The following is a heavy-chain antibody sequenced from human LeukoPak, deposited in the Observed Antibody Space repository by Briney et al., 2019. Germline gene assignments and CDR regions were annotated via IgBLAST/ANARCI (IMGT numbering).Heavy chain of an antibody. J-gene: IGHJ4*02. D-gene: IGHD6-13*01. V-gene: IGHV3-11*04. CDR3: ARDPGDSSSWFYFDY. CDR1: GFSFSDSY. Sequence: GGSLRLSCAASGFSFSDSYMTWIRQTPGKGLEWVSYISSSGGTIYYTDSVKGRFTISRDNAKNSLYLQMNSLRAEDTAVYYCARDPGDSSSWFYFDYWGQGTLVTVSS. CDR2: ISSSGGTI.